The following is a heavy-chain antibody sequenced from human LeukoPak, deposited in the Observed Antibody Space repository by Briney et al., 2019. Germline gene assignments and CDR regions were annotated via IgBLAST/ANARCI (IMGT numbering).Heavy chain of an antibody. CDR2: IWYDGSNK. V-gene: IGHV3-33*01. CDR1: GFTFSSYG. J-gene: IGHJ6*02. CDR3: ARDAVDTANAV. D-gene: IGHD5-18*01. Sequence: GGSLRLSCAASGFTFSSYGMHWVRQAPGKGLEWVAVIWYDGSNKYYADSVKGRFTISRDNAKNTLYLQMNSLRAEDTAVYYCARDAVDTANAVWGQGTTVTVSS.